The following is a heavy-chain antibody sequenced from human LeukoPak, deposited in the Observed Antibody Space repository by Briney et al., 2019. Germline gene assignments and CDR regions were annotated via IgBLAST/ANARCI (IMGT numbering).Heavy chain of an antibody. CDR3: AAASRGDYVWGSYRYNY. CDR2: IIPIFGTA. Sequence: ASVKVSCKASGGTFSSYAISWVRQAPGQGLEWMGGIIPIFGTANYAQKFQGRVTITADESTSTAYMELSSLRSEDTAVYYCAAASRGDYVWGSYRYNYWGQGTLVTVSS. CDR1: GGTFSSYA. D-gene: IGHD3-16*02. J-gene: IGHJ4*02. V-gene: IGHV1-69*13.